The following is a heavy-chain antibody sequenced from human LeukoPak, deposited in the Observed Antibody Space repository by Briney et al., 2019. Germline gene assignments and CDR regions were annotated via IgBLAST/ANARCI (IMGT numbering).Heavy chain of an antibody. CDR2: IYSGGST. V-gene: IGHV3-66*01. D-gene: IGHD3-10*01. CDR1: GFTVSSNY. J-gene: IGHJ4*02. CDR3: AAGSGSYYNLLYYFDY. Sequence: SGGSLRLSCAASGFTVSSNYMSWVRQAPGKGLEWVSVIYSGGSTYYADSVKGRFTISRDNSKNTLYLQMNSLRAEDTAVYYCAAGSGSYYNLLYYFDYWGQGTLVTVSS.